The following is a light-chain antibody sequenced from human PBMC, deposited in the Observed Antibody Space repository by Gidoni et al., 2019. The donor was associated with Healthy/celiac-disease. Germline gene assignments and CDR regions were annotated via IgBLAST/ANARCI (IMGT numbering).Light chain of an antibody. Sequence: DIVMTQSPDSLAVSLGERATINCKSSQSVLYSSNNKNYLAWYQQKPGQPPKLLIYWASTRESGVPDRFSGSGSGTDLTLTIISLQAEDVAVYYCQQYYSTPPWTFGQGTKVEIK. CDR2: WAS. CDR3: QQYYSTPPWT. J-gene: IGKJ1*01. CDR1: QSVLYSSNNKNY. V-gene: IGKV4-1*01.